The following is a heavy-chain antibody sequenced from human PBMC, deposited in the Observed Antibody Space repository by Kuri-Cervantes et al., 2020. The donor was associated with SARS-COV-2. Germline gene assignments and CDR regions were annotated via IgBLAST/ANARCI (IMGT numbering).Heavy chain of an antibody. CDR2: ISGSGGST. D-gene: IGHD3-22*01. CDR1: GFTFSSYA. J-gene: IGHJ3*02. V-gene: IGHV3-23*01. Sequence: GGSLRLSCAASGFTFSSYAMSWVRQAPGKGLEWVSAISGSGGSTYYADSVKGRFTISRDNSKNTLYLQMNSLRAEDTAVYYCARGRTFYYDRDAFDIWGQGTMVTVSS. CDR3: ARGRTFYYDRDAFDI.